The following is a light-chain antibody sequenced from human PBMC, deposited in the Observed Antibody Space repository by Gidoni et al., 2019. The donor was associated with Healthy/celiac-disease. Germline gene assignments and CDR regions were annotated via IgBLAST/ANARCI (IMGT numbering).Light chain of an antibody. CDR2: DVS. V-gene: IGLV2-23*02. Sequence: QSALTQPASVSGSPGQSITISCTGTSSDVGSYNLVSWYQQHPGKAPKLMIFDVSKRPSVVSNRFSGSKSGNTASLTISGLQAEDEADYYCCSYAGSSTLVFGGGTKLTVL. CDR1: SSDVGSYNL. J-gene: IGLJ2*01. CDR3: CSYAGSSTLV.